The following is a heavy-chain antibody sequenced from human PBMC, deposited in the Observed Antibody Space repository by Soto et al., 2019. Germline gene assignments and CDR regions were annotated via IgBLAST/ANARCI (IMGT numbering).Heavy chain of an antibody. Sequence: QVQLVQSGAEVKKPGSSVKVSCKASGGTFSSYAISWVRQAPGQGLEWMGGIIPIFGTANYAQKFQGRVSITADESTSTAYMELSSLRSEDTAVYYCASDPPYCSGGSCALGYWGQGTLVTVSS. CDR1: GGTFSSYA. V-gene: IGHV1-69*12. J-gene: IGHJ4*02. D-gene: IGHD2-15*01. CDR2: IIPIFGTA. CDR3: ASDPPYCSGGSCALGY.